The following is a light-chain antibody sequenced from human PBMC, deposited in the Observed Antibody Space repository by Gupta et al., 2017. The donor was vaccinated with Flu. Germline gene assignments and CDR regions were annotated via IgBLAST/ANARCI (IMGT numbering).Light chain of an antibody. V-gene: IGLV1-47*01. J-gene: IGLJ2*01. CDR3: AAWDDSLSGSL. CDR1: SSNIGSNY. Sequence: QSVLTQPPSASGTPGQRVTISCSGSSSNIGSNYVYWYQQLPGTAPKLLIYRNNQRPSGVPDRFSGSKSGTSASLAISGLRSEDEADYYCAAWDDSLSGSLFGGGTKLTGL. CDR2: RNN.